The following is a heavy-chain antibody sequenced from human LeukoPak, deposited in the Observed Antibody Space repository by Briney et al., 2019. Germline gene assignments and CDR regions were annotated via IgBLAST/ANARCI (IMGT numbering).Heavy chain of an antibody. CDR2: LHRDGSV. J-gene: IGHJ4*02. Sequence: GGSLRLSCAASGFTVSDNNMIWVRQAPGKGLEWVSTLHRDGSVRYADSVNGRFTISRDDSKDTLSLQMSSLRDEDTAVYYCVRVHGGGYWGQGTLVTVSS. CDR1: GFTVSDNN. CDR3: VRVHGGGY. D-gene: IGHD3-16*01. V-gene: IGHV3-53*01.